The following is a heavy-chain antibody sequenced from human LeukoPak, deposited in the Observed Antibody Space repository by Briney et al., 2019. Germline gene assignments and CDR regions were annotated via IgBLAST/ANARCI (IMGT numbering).Heavy chain of an antibody. D-gene: IGHD3/OR15-3a*01. J-gene: IGHJ6*03. V-gene: IGHV3-23*01. Sequence: GGSLRLSCAVSGIRFDCNAMRWVRQAPGKGLEWLSRISGDGSSTDYADSVRGRFTISRDNSGNTLFLQMNSLRAEDTAVYYCAKDLLWTGSVDSNYYIDAWGKGTTVTVSS. CDR3: AKDLLWTGSVDSNYYIDA. CDR2: ISGDGSST. CDR1: GIRFDCNA.